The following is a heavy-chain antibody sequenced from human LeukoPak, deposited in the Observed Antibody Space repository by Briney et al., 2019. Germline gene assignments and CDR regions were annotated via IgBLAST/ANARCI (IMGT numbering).Heavy chain of an antibody. D-gene: IGHD6-19*01. CDR3: AASRYSSGWGPNAFDI. J-gene: IGHJ3*02. V-gene: IGHV3-53*01. CDR1: GFTVSYNY. CDR2: IYSGGST. Sequence: GGSLRLSCAASGFTVSYNYMTWVRQAPGKGLEWVSVIYSGGSTYYADSVKGRFTISRDNSKNSLYLQMNSLRAEDTAVYYCAASRYSSGWGPNAFDIWGQGTMVTVSS.